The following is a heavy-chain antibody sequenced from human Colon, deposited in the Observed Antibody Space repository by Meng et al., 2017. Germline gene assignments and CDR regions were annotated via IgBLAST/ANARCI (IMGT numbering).Heavy chain of an antibody. CDR1: GGSINSADYY. Sequence: QVQLQESGPVVVKPSKTLSLTCTISGGSINSADYYWNWIRQSPGKGLEWLGYIHSSGNTYYTPSLKSRLTMSLDTSKNQFSLRLTSVTAADTAVYYCARNPVIPDARTFDFWGQGALVTVSS. J-gene: IGHJ4*02. CDR3: ARNPVIPDARTFDF. CDR2: IHSSGNT. D-gene: IGHD2-2*01. V-gene: IGHV4-30-4*01.